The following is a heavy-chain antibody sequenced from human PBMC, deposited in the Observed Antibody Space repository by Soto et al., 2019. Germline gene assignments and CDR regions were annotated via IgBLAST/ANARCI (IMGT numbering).Heavy chain of an antibody. Sequence: VASVKVSCKASGYTFTSYDINWVRQATGQGLEWMGWMNPNSGNTGYAQKFQGRVTMTRNTSISTAYMELSSLRSEDTAVYYCARVIGFGELLSGYYYYYGMDVWGQGTTVTVSS. D-gene: IGHD3-10*01. CDR3: ARVIGFGELLSGYYYYYGMDV. V-gene: IGHV1-8*01. CDR1: GYTFTSYD. J-gene: IGHJ6*02. CDR2: MNPNSGNT.